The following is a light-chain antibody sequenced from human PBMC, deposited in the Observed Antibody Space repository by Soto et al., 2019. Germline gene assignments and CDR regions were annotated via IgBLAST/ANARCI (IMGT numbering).Light chain of an antibody. CDR3: QQYGDSPLT. V-gene: IGKV3-20*01. J-gene: IGKJ5*01. CDR2: DTS. CDR1: QNVSSGY. Sequence: EIVLTQSPGTLSLSPGERATLSCRVSQNVSSGYLAWYQQKPGQAPRLLIYDTSGRATGIPDRFSGSGSGTDFTLTISRLEPEDFAVYSCQQYGDSPLTFGQGTRLEIK.